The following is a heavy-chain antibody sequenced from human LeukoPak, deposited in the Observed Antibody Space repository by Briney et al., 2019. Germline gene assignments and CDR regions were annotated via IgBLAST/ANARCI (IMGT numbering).Heavy chain of an antibody. V-gene: IGHV1-69*13. CDR3: ARTNPYSGSYYDYYYYMDV. J-gene: IGHJ6*03. Sequence: GASVKVSCKASGGTFSSYAISWVRQAPGQGLEWMGGIIPIFGTANYAQKFQGRVTITADESTSTAYMELSSLRSEDTAVYYCARTNPYSGSYYDYYYYMDVWGKGTTVTVSS. CDR2: IIPIFGTA. D-gene: IGHD1-26*01. CDR1: GGTFSSYA.